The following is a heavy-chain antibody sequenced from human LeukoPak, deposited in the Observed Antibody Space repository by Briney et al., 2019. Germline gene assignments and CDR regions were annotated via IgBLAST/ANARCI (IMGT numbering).Heavy chain of an antibody. CDR1: GFSFSSYS. CDR2: IKSKNDGETI. V-gene: IGHV3-15*01. J-gene: IGHJ4*02. Sequence: GGSLRLSCAASGFSFSSYSIHWVRQAPGKGLEWVGRIKSKNDGETIDFAAPVKDRLTISRDDSKNTLYLQMNSLKIEDTAVYYCTTAVFTTSFDYWGRGTLVTVSS. D-gene: IGHD1-14*01. CDR3: TTAVFTTSFDY.